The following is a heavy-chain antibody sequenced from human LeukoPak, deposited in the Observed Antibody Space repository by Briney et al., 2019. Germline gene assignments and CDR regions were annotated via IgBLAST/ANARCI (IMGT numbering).Heavy chain of an antibody. Sequence: ASVKVSCKASGYSFTAYYTHWVRQAPGQGLEWMGWINPDSGGTNYAQKFQGRVTMTRDTSITTAYMELSRLRSDDTAVYYCARVDDRGHYSDSSGPRKLFDYWGQGTLVTVSS. CDR2: INPDSGGT. D-gene: IGHD3-22*01. J-gene: IGHJ4*02. CDR1: GYSFTAYY. V-gene: IGHV1-2*02. CDR3: ARVDDRGHYSDSSGPRKLFDY.